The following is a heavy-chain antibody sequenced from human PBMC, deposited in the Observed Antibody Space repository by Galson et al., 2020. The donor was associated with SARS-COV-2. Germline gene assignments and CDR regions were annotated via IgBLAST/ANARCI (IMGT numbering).Heavy chain of an antibody. V-gene: IGHV1-46*01. CDR2: INPTGGST. CDR3: ARDSRVNYYYDSSGYYPYWYFDL. D-gene: IGHD3-22*01. Sequence: ASVKVSCKASGYTFTSYYMHWVRQAPGQGLEWMGVINPTGGSTSNTLKFPGRVTMTTDTSTSTVYMELSSLRSEDTAVYYCARDSRVNYYYDSSGYYPYWYFDLWGRGTQVTVSS. J-gene: IGHJ2*01. CDR1: GYTFTSYY.